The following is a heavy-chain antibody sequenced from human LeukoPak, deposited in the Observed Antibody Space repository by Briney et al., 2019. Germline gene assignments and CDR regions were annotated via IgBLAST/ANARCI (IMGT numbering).Heavy chain of an antibody. CDR3: ASGNRRMGSSDGFDP. J-gene: IGHJ5*02. CDR2: IIPIFGTA. Sequence: SVKVSCKASGGTFSSYAISWVRQAPGQGLEWMGGIIPIFGTANYAQKFQGGVTITTDESMSTAYMELSSLRSEDTAVYYCASGNRRMGSSDGFDPWGQGTLVTVSS. CDR1: GGTFSSYA. V-gene: IGHV1-69*05. D-gene: IGHD6-13*01.